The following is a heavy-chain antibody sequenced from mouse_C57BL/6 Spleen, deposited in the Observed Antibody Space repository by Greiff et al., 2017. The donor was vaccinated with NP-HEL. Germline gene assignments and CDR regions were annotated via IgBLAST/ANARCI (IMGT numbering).Heavy chain of an antibody. D-gene: IGHD1-1*01. J-gene: IGHJ1*03. CDR1: GFNIKDYY. CDR3: ALYYGSSPSYWYCDV. CDR2: IDPEDGET. Sequence: VQLQQSGAELVKPGASVKLSCTASGFNIKDYYMHWVKQRTEQGLEWIGRIDPEDGETKYAPKFQGKATITADTSSNTAYLQLSSLTSEDTAVYYCALYYGSSPSYWYCDVWGTGTTVTVSS. V-gene: IGHV14-2*01.